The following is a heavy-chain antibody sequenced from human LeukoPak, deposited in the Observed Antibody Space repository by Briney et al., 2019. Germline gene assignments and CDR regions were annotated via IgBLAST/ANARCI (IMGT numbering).Heavy chain of an antibody. J-gene: IGHJ5*02. D-gene: IGHD3-3*02. Sequence: HPGGSLRLSCAASGFTVSSNYMSWVRQAPGKGLEWVSVIYSGGSTYYADSVKGRFTISRDNSKNTLYLQMNSLRAEDTAVYYCCHFWSGTFLSWGQGTLVTVSS. CDR2: IYSGGST. V-gene: IGHV3-53*01. CDR1: GFTVSSNY. CDR3: CHFWSGTFLS.